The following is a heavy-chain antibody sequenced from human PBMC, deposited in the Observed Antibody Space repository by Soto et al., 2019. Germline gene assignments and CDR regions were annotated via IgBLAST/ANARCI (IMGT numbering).Heavy chain of an antibody. V-gene: IGHV3-9*01. CDR2: ISWNSGSI. Sequence: EVQLVESGGGLVQPARSLRLSCAASGFTFDDYAMHWVRQAPGKGLEWVSGISWNSGSIGYADSVKGRFTISRDNAKNSLYLQMNSLRAEDTALYYCAKDLYGDYAHYFDYWGQGTLVTVSS. D-gene: IGHD4-17*01. CDR3: AKDLYGDYAHYFDY. J-gene: IGHJ4*02. CDR1: GFTFDDYA.